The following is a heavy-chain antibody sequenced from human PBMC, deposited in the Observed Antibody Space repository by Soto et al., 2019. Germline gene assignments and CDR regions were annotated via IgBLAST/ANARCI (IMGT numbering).Heavy chain of an antibody. CDR2: IYDGGRP. CDR1: GGSISTVDYW. CDR3: ARGPSGDKVDS. J-gene: IGHJ4*02. D-gene: IGHD7-27*01. Sequence: QVQLQESGPGLVKPSQTLSLTCTVSGGSISTVDYWWSWIRQSPDMGLEWIGHIYDGGRPYNNPSLERRVTMSVDTSKSQLSLTLSSVSAADTAVYYCARGPSGDKVDSWGQGTLVTVSS. V-gene: IGHV4-30-4*01.